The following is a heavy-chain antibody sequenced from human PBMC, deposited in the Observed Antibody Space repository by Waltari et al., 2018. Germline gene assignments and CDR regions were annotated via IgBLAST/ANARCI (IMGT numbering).Heavy chain of an antibody. Sequence: EVQLLESGGGLVQPGGSLRLSWAASGFTFSSYAMSWVRQAPGKGLEWVSVIYSGGSSTYYADSVKGRFTISRDNSKNTLYLQMNSLRAEDTAVYYCAKDVSHKKGADKWGQGTLVTVSS. J-gene: IGHJ4*02. CDR2: IYSGGSST. CDR1: GFTFSSYA. CDR3: AKDVSHKKGADK. V-gene: IGHV3-23*03.